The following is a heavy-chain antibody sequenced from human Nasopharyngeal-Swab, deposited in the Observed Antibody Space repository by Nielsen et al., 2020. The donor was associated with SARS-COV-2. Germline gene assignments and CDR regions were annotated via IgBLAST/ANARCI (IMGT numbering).Heavy chain of an antibody. CDR2: ISAYNGHT. CDR1: GYTFTEYG. J-gene: IGHJ6*03. Sequence: ASVKVSCKASGYTFTEYGISWVRQAPGQGLEWMGWISAYNGHTNYAQKFRDRVTMTTDTSTTTAYMELRGLRSDDTAVYYCARPLLEWSRQYNYYHYYYMDVWGKGTTVTVSS. CDR3: ARPLLEWSRQYNYYHYYYMDV. D-gene: IGHD3-3*01. V-gene: IGHV1-18*04.